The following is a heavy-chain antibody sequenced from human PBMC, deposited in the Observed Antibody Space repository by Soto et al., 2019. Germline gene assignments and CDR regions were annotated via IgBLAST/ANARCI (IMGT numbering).Heavy chain of an antibody. CDR2: IYYSGST. Sequence: QVQLQESGPGLVKPSETLSLTCTVSGASVNSGNYYWSWIRQPPGKGLEWIGYIYYSGSTNYKPSLKSPVTISLDASKKQSSLVLSSVTAANSAVYFCARDRAAAIEDYYYYGMNVWGRATTVTV. D-gene: IGHD2-2*01. CDR1: GASVNSGNYY. CDR3: ARDRAAAIEDYYYYGMNV. V-gene: IGHV4-61*01. J-gene: IGHJ6*02.